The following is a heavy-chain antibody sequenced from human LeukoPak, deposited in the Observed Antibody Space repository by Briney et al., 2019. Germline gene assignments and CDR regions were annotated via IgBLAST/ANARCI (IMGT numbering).Heavy chain of an antibody. CDR2: IGASGEST. CDR3: AKVIVPATTSAFDV. D-gene: IGHD5-12*01. J-gene: IGHJ3*01. Sequence: GGSLRLSCAASGFXFINYVINWVRQAPGKGLEWVSGIGASGESTFYADSAKGRFTISRDNSENTLYLQMNSLRAEDTAVYYCAKVIVPATTSAFDVWGQGTVVTVSS. CDR1: GFXFINYV. V-gene: IGHV3-23*01.